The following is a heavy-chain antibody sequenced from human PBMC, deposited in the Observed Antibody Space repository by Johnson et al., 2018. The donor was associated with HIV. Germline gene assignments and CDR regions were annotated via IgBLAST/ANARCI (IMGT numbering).Heavy chain of an antibody. Sequence: QLVESGGGLVQPGRSLRLSCAASRFSFDDYAMHWVRQAPGKGLAWVSGISWNSGSIGLLDSVKGRFPISRDNSKNTLYLHMNSLTVDDTAVYYCAKDMGAYQLLYAFDIWGQGTMVTVSS. CDR3: AKDMGAYQLLYAFDI. CDR1: RFSFDDYA. D-gene: IGHD2-2*02. J-gene: IGHJ3*02. CDR2: ISWNSGSI. V-gene: IGHV3-9*01.